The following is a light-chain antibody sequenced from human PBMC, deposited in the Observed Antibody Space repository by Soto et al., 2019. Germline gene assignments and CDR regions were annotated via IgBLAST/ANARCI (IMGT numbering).Light chain of an antibody. V-gene: IGKV3-20*01. CDR1: QSVSSSY. J-gene: IGKJ1*01. CDR2: GAS. Sequence: VLLPLNNGTLSLSPGERATLSCRGSQSVSSSYLAWYQQKPGQAPRLLIYGASSRATGIPDRFSGSGSGTDFTLTISRLEPEDFAVYYCQQYGSLPWTFGQGSKADIK. CDR3: QQYGSLPWT.